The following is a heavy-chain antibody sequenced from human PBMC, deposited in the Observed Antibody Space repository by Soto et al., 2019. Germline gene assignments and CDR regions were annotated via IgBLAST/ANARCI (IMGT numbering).Heavy chain of an antibody. J-gene: IGHJ4*02. CDR2: VSATAGTT. CDR3: ATDCLAGGFDY. V-gene: IGHV3-23*04. Sequence: DVQLVDSGGGLVQPGGSLRLSCAASGFTFRNYAMSWVRQAPGQGLEWVSLVSATAGTTYYTDSVKGRFTISRDNSRNTVYLQMNCLIAGDTGVYYCATDCLAGGFDYWGQGTLGTVSS. CDR1: GFTFRNYA. D-gene: IGHD3-16*01.